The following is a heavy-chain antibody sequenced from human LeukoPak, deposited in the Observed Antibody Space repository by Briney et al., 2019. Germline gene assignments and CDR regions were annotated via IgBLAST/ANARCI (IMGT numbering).Heavy chain of an antibody. CDR2: ISAYNGNT. CDR3: ARAQDYGSGSYYNGNYYFDY. D-gene: IGHD3-10*01. Sequence: ASVKVSCKASGYTFTSYGISWVRQAPGQGLEWMGWISAYNGNTNYAQKLQGRVTMTTDTSTSTAYMELRSLRSDDTAVYYCARAQDYGSGSYYNGNYYFDYWGQGTLVTVSS. J-gene: IGHJ4*02. V-gene: IGHV1-18*01. CDR1: GYTFTSYG.